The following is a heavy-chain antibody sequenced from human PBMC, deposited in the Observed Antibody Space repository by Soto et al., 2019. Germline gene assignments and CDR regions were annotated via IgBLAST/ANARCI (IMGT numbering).Heavy chain of an antibody. D-gene: IGHD3-10*01. J-gene: IGHJ3*02. CDR3: AKLLGSGSNDAFDI. CDR1: GFTFSSYG. V-gene: IGHV3-30*18. CDR2: ISYDGSNK. Sequence: QVQLVESGGGVVQPGRSLRLSCAASGFTFSSYGMHWVRQAPGKGLEWVAVISYDGSNKYYADSVKGRFTISRDNSKNTLYLQMNRLRAEDTAVYYCAKLLGSGSNDAFDIWGQGTMVTVSS.